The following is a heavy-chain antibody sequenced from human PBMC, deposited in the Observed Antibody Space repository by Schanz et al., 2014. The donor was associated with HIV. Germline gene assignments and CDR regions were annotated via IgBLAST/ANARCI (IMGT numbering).Heavy chain of an antibody. J-gene: IGHJ3*01. CDR1: GGTFSSYA. Sequence: QVQLVQSGAEVKKPGSSVKVSCKASGGTFSSYAITWVRQAPGQGLEWMGWIKPNSGDTYYAQKFQGKVTMTRDTSITTASLELSRLRSDDTAVYFCAIDYYKTRAGVAFDFWGQGTLVVVSS. V-gene: IGHV1-2*02. D-gene: IGHD3-10*01. CDR2: IKPNSGDT. CDR3: AIDYYKTRAGVAFDF.